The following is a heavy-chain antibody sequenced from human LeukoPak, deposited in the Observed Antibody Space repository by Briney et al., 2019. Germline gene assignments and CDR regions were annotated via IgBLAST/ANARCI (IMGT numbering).Heavy chain of an antibody. V-gene: IGHV3-30-3*01. Sequence: GGSLRLSCAASGFTFSSYAMHWVRQAPGKGLEWVAVISYDGSNKYYADSVKGRFTISRDNSKNTLYLQMNSLRAEDTAVYYCATAWYYDFWSGYYTKDYWGQGTLVTVSS. D-gene: IGHD3-3*01. J-gene: IGHJ4*02. CDR1: GFTFSSYA. CDR2: ISYDGSNK. CDR3: ATAWYYDFWSGYYTKDY.